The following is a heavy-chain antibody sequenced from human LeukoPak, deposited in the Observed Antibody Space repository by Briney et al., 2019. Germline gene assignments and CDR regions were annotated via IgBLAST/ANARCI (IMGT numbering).Heavy chain of an antibody. CDR1: RFAFSNYA. J-gene: IGHJ4*02. Sequence: GGSLRLSCAASRFAFSNYAMSWVRQAPGKGLEWVSSISGSGGGTYYADSVKGRFTISRDNSKNTLYLQMNSLRAEDTAVYYCAKDLRAYCSTTSCSPLNYWGQGTLVTVSS. D-gene: IGHD2-2*01. V-gene: IGHV3-23*01. CDR3: AKDLRAYCSTTSCSPLNY. CDR2: ISGSGGGT.